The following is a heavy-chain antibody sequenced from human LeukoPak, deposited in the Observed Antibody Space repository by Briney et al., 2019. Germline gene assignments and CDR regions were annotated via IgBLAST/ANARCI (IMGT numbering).Heavy chain of an antibody. CDR2: INHSGST. D-gene: IGHD3-16*02. CDR3: ARRVWGSYRYTDFDY. V-gene: IGHV4-34*01. Sequence: SETLSLTCAVYGGSFSGYYWSWIRQPPGKGLEWIGEINHSGSTNYNPSLKSRVTLSVDTSKNQFSLKLSSVNAADTAVFYCARRVWGSYRYTDFDYWGQGTLVTASS. CDR1: GGSFSGYY. J-gene: IGHJ4*02.